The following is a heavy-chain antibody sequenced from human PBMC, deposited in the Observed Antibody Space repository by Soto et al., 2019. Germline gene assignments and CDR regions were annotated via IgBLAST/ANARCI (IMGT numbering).Heavy chain of an antibody. J-gene: IGHJ4*02. CDR1: GGTFSSYA. D-gene: IGHD2-21*02. Sequence: QVQLVQSGAEVKKPGSSVKVSCKASGGTFSSYAISWVRQAPGQGLEWMGGISPIFGTANYAQKFQGRVTITADEYTSTAYMELSRLRAEDTAVYYCSLGELAYCGGDCYPCGYWGQGTLVTVSS. V-gene: IGHV1-69*01. CDR2: ISPIFGTA. CDR3: SLGELAYCGGDCYPCGY.